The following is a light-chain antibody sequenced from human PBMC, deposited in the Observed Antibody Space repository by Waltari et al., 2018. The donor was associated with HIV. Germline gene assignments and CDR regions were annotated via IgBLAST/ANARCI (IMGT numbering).Light chain of an antibody. Sequence: QSALTQPASVSGSPGQSVTIYCAGTSSDAGGYDYVSWYQQRPGKATKLIILGVSNRPSGVSSRFSGSKSGSTASLTVSGLQAEDEADYYCTSYSTNKNVLFGGGTKVTVL. CDR3: TSYSTNKNVL. J-gene: IGLJ2*01. CDR1: SSDAGGYDY. CDR2: GVS. V-gene: IGLV2-14*01.